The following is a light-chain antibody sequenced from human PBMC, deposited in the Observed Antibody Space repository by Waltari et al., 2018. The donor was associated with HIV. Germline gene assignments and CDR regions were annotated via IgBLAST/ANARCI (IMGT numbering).Light chain of an antibody. J-gene: IGKJ4*01. CDR1: QSVSTN. V-gene: IGKV3-15*01. CDR3: QQYNNWRRT. CDR2: GAS. Sequence: EIVMTQSPATLSVSPGERATLSCRASQSVSTNLAWYQQIPGQAPRLLIYGASTRASGIPVRFSGSGSGTEFTRTISSLQSEDFAVYYCQQYNNWRRTFGGGTKVEIK.